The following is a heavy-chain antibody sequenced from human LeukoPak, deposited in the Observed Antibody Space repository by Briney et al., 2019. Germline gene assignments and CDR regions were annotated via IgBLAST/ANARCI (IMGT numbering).Heavy chain of an antibody. V-gene: IGHV4-59*01. Sequence: PSETLSLTCTVSGGSISSYHWSWIRQPPGKGLESIGYIYSSGSTHYNPSFKSRVTISVDTSKNQFSLKLSSVTAADTAVYYCARARNYYDSSGFYYEGDAFDIWGQGTMVTVSS. J-gene: IGHJ3*02. CDR3: ARARNYYDSSGFYYEGDAFDI. CDR1: GGSISSYH. CDR2: IYSSGST. D-gene: IGHD3-22*01.